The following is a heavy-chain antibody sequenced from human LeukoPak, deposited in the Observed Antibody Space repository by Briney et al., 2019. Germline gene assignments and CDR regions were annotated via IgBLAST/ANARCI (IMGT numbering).Heavy chain of an antibody. CDR3: ASSSLVVVVTYGFDI. CDR2: ISHTGST. CDR1: NGPITSTKW. D-gene: IGHD2-21*01. Sequence: SETLSLTCTVSNGPITSTKWWSWVRQPPGKELEWIGEISHTGSTNYNPSFNSRVTMSVDKSKNQFSLNLKSVTAADTALYYCASSSLVVVVTYGFDIWSRGTAVTVSS. V-gene: IGHV4-4*02. J-gene: IGHJ3*02.